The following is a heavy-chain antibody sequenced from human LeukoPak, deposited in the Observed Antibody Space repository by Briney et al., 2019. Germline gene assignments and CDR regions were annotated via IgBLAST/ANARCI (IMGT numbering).Heavy chain of an antibody. CDR2: INPNSGGT. CDR3: ARDRAPDYDFWSGPAFDI. Sequence: ASVKVSCKASEYTFTGYYMRWVRQAPGQGLEWMGWINPNSGGTNYAQKFQGRVTMTRDTSISTAYMELSRLRSDDTAVYYCARDRAPDYDFWSGPAFDIWGQGTMVTVSS. V-gene: IGHV1-2*02. D-gene: IGHD3-3*01. J-gene: IGHJ3*02. CDR1: EYTFTGYY.